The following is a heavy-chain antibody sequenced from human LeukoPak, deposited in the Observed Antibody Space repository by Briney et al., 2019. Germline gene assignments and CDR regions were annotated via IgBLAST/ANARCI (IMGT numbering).Heavy chain of an antibody. J-gene: IGHJ4*02. Sequence: PRGSLRLSCAASGFTLSSYAMSWVRQAPGKGLEWVSVIRGSGGSTYYADSVKGRFTISRDNSKNTLYLQMNSLRAEDTAVYYCARPTGYCSGDSCFAPFDQWGQGTLVTVSS. CDR2: IRGSGGST. V-gene: IGHV3-23*01. CDR3: ARPTGYCSGDSCFAPFDQ. D-gene: IGHD2-15*01. CDR1: GFTLSSYA.